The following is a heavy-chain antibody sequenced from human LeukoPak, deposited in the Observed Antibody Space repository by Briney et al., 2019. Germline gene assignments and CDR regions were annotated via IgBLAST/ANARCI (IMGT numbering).Heavy chain of an antibody. J-gene: IGHJ4*02. CDR1: GFTFSSYS. Sequence: GGSLRLSCAASGFTFSSYSMNWVRQAPGKGLEWVSSISSSSSYIYYADSVKGRFTISRDNAKNSLYLQMNSLRAEDTAVYYCAKVLQIGLATNTLDYWGQGTLVTVSS. CDR3: AKVLQIGLATNTLDY. V-gene: IGHV3-21*01. D-gene: IGHD5-24*01. CDR2: ISSSSSYI.